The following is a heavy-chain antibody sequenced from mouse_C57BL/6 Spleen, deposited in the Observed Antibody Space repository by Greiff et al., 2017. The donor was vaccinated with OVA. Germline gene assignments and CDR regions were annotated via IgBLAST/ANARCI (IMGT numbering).Heavy chain of an antibody. D-gene: IGHD2-4*01. CDR2: IWRGGST. V-gene: IGHV2-5*01. Sequence: VKLQESGPGLVQPSQSLSITCTVSGFSLTSYGVHWVRQSPGKGLEWLGVIWRGGSTDYNAAFMSRLSITKDNSKSQVFFKMNSLQADDTAIYYCAKWDYPWYFDVWGTGTTVTVSS. CDR3: AKWDYPWYFDV. J-gene: IGHJ1*03. CDR1: GFSLTSYG.